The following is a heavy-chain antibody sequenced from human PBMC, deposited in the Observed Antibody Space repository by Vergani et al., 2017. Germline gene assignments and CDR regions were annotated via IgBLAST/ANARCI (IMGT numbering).Heavy chain of an antibody. V-gene: IGHV2-70*01. CDR2: IDWDDDK. D-gene: IGHD3-10*01. CDR1: GFSLSTSGMC. Sequence: QVTLRESGPALVKPTQTLTLTCTFSGFSLSTSGMCVSWIRQPPGKALEWLALIDWDDDKYYSTSLKTRLTISKDTSKNQVVLTMTNMDPVDTATYYCARMLGMVRGTNYYYYYGMDVWGQGTTVTVSS. J-gene: IGHJ6*02. CDR3: ARMLGMVRGTNYYYYYGMDV.